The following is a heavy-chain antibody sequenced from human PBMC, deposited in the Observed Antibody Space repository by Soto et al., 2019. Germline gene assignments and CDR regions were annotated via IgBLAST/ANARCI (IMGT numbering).Heavy chain of an antibody. CDR3: AKEISAPAAGFTYCDFWSGYVFDY. CDR1: GFTFSSYA. D-gene: IGHD3-3*01. V-gene: IGHV3-23*01. J-gene: IGHJ4*02. Sequence: EVQLLESGGGLVQPGGSLRLSCAASGFTFSSYAMSWVRQAPGKGLEWVSAISGSGGSTYYADSVKGRFTISRDNSKNSPYLPMNRLRAEDTDLYYCAKEISAPAAGFTYCDFWSGYVFDYWRQGTLVTVSS. CDR2: ISGSGGST.